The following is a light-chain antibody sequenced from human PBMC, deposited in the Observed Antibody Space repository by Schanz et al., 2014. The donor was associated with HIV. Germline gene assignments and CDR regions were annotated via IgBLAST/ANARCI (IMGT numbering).Light chain of an antibody. CDR2: ADY. CDR1: ALNAGHNF. V-gene: IGLV1-51*01. J-gene: IGLJ2*01. Sequence: QSLLTQPPSVSAAPGQRVTISCSGGALNAGHNFVSWYQQFPGTAPKLLIFADYQRPSEIPDRISGSKTGTSATLAINGLQTGDEADYYCATWHSSLSGVVFGGGTKLTVL. CDR3: ATWHSSLSGVV.